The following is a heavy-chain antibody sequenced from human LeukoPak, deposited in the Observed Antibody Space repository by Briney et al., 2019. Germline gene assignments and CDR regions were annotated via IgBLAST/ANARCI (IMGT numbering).Heavy chain of an antibody. V-gene: IGHV3-48*04. CDR3: ARIGGKRAPDFDF. CDR1: GFNFSNYT. J-gene: IGHJ4*02. D-gene: IGHD3-10*01. CDR2: ISTSSRTI. Sequence: GGSLRLSCAASGFNFSNYTMNWVRQAPGKGLEWVSYISTSSRTIYYADSVKGRFTISRDNAKNSLYLQMNSLRAEDTAVYYCARIGGKRAPDFDFWGQGTLVSVSS.